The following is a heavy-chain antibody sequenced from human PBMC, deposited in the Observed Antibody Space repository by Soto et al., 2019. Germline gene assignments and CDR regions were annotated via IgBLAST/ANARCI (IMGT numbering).Heavy chain of an antibody. D-gene: IGHD3-22*01. J-gene: IGHJ4*02. CDR1: GYTFTGYG. CDR3: ERGAYYYDSSGYYSYY. Sequence: QVKLVQSGAEVKKPGASVKVSCKASGYTFTGYGIRWVRQAPGQGLEWMVWISGYNDNTNYPQKLQGRITMTTDTYTGTAYVDLRRLRSADTAVYYCERGAYYYDSSGYYSYYWGQGTLVTVSS. V-gene: IGHV1-18*01. CDR2: ISGYNDNT.